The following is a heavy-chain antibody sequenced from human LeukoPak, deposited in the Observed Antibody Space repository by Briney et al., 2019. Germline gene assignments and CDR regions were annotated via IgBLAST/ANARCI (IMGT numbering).Heavy chain of an antibody. Sequence: SVKVSCKASGGTFSSYAISWVRQAPGQGLEWMGRIIPIFGTANYAQKFQGRVTITADESTSTAYMELSSLRSEDTAVYYCARGFLAPTIDYYYMDVWGKGTTVTISS. J-gene: IGHJ6*03. CDR2: IIPIFGTA. CDR1: GGTFSSYA. CDR3: ARGFLAPTIDYYYMDV. V-gene: IGHV1-69*13. D-gene: IGHD3-3*01.